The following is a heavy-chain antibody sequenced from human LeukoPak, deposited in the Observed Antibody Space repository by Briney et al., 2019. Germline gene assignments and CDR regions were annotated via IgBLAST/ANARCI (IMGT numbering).Heavy chain of an antibody. J-gene: IGHJ6*02. Sequence: GGSLRLSCAASAFTVSGNYMSWVRQAPGKGLEWVSAIYSAGNTYYADSVKGRFTISRDNSKNTLYLQMNSLRAEDTAVYYCARGSPYYYYGMDVWGQGTTVTVSS. V-gene: IGHV3-53*01. CDR2: IYSAGNT. CDR1: AFTVSGNY. CDR3: ARGSPYYYYGMDV.